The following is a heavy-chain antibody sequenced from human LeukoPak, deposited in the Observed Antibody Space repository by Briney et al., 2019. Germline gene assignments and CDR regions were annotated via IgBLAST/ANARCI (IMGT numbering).Heavy chain of an antibody. CDR1: GFTFSTYG. D-gene: IGHD3-3*01. CDR2: IYYDGGNK. Sequence: QPGRSLRLSCAASGFTFSTYGIHWVRQAPGKGLEWVAFIYYDGGNKFYADSVKGRFTISRDNSKNTLYLQMNSLRAEDTAVYYCAKADDDFWSGYYTGCYFDYWGQGTLVTVSS. CDR3: AKADDDFWSGYYTGCYFDY. J-gene: IGHJ4*02. V-gene: IGHV3-30*18.